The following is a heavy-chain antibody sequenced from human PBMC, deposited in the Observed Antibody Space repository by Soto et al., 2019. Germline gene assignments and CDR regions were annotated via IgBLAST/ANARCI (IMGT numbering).Heavy chain of an antibody. Sequence: PPETLSLTCTVSGGSISSSSYYWGWILQPPGKGLEWIGSIYYSVSTYYNPSLKSRVTISVDTSKNQFSLKLSSVTAADTAVYYCARQLVLVDYWGQGTLVTVSS. J-gene: IGHJ4*02. D-gene: IGHD6-13*01. CDR1: GGSISSSSYY. V-gene: IGHV4-39*01. CDR2: IYYSVST. CDR3: ARQLVLVDY.